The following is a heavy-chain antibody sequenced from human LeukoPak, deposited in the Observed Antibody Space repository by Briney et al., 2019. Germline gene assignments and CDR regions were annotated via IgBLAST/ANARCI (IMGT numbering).Heavy chain of an antibody. D-gene: IGHD1-1*01. CDR3: ARGLERLDY. CDR1: GYTFTSYG. CDR2: INACNGNT. Sequence: ASVKVSCKASGYTFTSYGMHWVRQAPGQRLEWMGWINACNGNTKYSQKFQGRVTITTDTSASTAYMGLSSLRSEDTAVYYCARGLERLDYWGQGTLVTVSS. V-gene: IGHV1-3*01. J-gene: IGHJ4*02.